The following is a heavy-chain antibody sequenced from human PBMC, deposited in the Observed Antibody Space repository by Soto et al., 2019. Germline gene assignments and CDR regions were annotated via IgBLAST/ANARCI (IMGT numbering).Heavy chain of an antibody. CDR2: INGGGGST. Sequence: GGSLRLSCAASGFTFSNHVMNWVRQAPGKGLEWVSAINGGGGSTFYADSVKGRFTISRDNSKNTLYLRMHSLRADDTAVYYCANVPEYNFWSGYRYYFDYWGQGTLVTVSS. CDR3: ANVPEYNFWSGYRYYFDY. J-gene: IGHJ4*02. V-gene: IGHV3-23*01. D-gene: IGHD3-3*01. CDR1: GFTFSNHV.